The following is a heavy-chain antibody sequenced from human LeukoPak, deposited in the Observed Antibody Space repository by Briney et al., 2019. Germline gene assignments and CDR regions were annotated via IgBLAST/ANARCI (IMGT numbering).Heavy chain of an antibody. J-gene: IGHJ4*02. CDR2: IYSSGST. CDR3: VKGYSSSIRQYFDY. D-gene: IGHD6-13*01. Sequence: GGSLRLSCAASGLTVSSNYMSWVRQAPGKGLEWVSVIYSSGSTFYADSVKGRFTISRDNSKNSLYLEMKSLRTEDTALYYCVKGYSSSIRQYFDYWGQGTLVTVSS. CDR1: GLTVSSNY. V-gene: IGHV3-53*05.